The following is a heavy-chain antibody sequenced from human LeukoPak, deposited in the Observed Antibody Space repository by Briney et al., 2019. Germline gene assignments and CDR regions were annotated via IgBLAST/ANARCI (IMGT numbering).Heavy chain of an antibody. D-gene: IGHD1-26*01. CDR2: ISSSSSYI. CDR3: ARDLWEHGAFDI. Sequence: GGSLRLSCGASGFTFSSYSMNWVRQAPGKGLEWVSSISSSSSYIYYADSVKGRFTISRDNAKNSPYLQMNSLRGDDTAVYYCARDLWEHGAFDIWGQGTMVTVSS. CDR1: GFTFSSYS. J-gene: IGHJ3*02. V-gene: IGHV3-21*01.